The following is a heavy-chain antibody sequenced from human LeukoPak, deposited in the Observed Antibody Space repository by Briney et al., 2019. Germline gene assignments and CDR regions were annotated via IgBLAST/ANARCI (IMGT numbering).Heavy chain of an antibody. V-gene: IGHV4-59*01. CDR3: ARDLGDFDYGDYGWFGP. Sequence: SETLSLTCTVSGGSISGYYWSWIRQSPGRGLEWIGYIYYSGSKSTNYNPSLQSRITMSVDTSKNQLSLKLSSVTAWDTAVYYCARDLGDFDYGDYGWFGPWGQGTLVTVSS. CDR1: GGSISGYY. J-gene: IGHJ5*02. CDR2: IYYSGSKST. D-gene: IGHD4-17*01.